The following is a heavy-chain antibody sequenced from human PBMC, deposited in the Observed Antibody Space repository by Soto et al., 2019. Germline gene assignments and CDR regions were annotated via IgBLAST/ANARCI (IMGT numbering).Heavy chain of an antibody. D-gene: IGHD2-2*01. Sequence: QVQLVQSGAEVKKPGASVKVSCKVSGYTLTELSMHWVRQAPGKGLEWMGGFDPEDGETIYAQKFQGRVTMTEDTSTDTAYMELSSLRSEDTAVYYCATLSCSSTSCYETRPEDYYYYMDVWGKGTTVTVSS. CDR1: GYTLTELS. CDR3: ATLSCSSTSCYETRPEDYYYYMDV. V-gene: IGHV1-24*01. CDR2: FDPEDGET. J-gene: IGHJ6*03.